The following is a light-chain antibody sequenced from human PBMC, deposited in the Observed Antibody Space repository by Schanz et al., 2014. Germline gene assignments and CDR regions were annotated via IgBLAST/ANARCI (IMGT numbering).Light chain of an antibody. V-gene: IGKV3-15*01. Sequence: EIVMTQSPATLSVSPGERVTLSCRASQSVSSNLAWYQQKPGQAPRLLIYRASTRATGIPARFSGSGSGTEFTLTISSLQSEDFAVYYCQQYGSSPRGFGQGTRLEIK. CDR2: RAS. CDR3: QQYGSSPRG. CDR1: QSVSSN. J-gene: IGKJ5*01.